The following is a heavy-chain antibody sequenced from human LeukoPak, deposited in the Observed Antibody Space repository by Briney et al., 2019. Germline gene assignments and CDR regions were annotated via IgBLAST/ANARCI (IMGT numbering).Heavy chain of an antibody. CDR1: GGSFSGYY. J-gene: IGHJ4*02. CDR2: INHSGST. D-gene: IGHD3-22*01. Sequence: SETLSLTCAVYGGSFSGYYWSWIRQPPGKGLEWIGEINHSGSTNYNPSLKSRVTISVDTSKNQFSLKLSSATAADTAVYYCARWDDSSGYYYFDYWGQGTLVTVSS. CDR3: ARWDDSSGYYYFDY. V-gene: IGHV4-34*01.